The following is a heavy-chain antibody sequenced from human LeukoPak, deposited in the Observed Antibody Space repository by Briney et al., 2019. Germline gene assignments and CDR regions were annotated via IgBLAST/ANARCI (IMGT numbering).Heavy chain of an antibody. J-gene: IGHJ4*02. CDR3: ARGTVAPGFDY. D-gene: IGHD4-23*01. Sequence: GGSLRLSCAASGFTVSSNHLSWVRQAPEKGLEWVSVIYSGGGTFYADSVKGRFTTSRHNSRNTLYLQMNSLRAEDTAVYYCARGTVAPGFDYLGQGTLLTVSS. CDR2: IYSGGGT. V-gene: IGHV3-53*04. CDR1: GFTVSSNH.